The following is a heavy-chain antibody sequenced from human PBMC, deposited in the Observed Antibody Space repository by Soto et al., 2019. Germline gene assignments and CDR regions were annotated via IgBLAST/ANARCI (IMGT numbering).Heavy chain of an antibody. V-gene: IGHV4-59*08. CDR3: ARRPPPNYGMDV. Sequence: QVQLQESGPGLLKPSETLSLTCTVSGDSINSHYWNWIRQPPGKGLEWIGYIYYSGSTNYNPSLKSRVAISVDTSKNQSSLRLSSVTAADTAVYYCARRPPPNYGMDVWGQGTKVTVSS. CDR2: IYYSGST. CDR1: GDSINSHY. J-gene: IGHJ6*02.